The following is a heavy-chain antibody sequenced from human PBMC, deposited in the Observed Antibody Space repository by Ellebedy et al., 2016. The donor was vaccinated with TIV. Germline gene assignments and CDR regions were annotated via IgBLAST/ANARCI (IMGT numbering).Heavy chain of an antibody. Sequence: GGSLRLXCAASGFTFSSYGMHWVRQAPGKGLEWVAVISYDGSNKYYADSVKGRFTISRDNSKNTLYLQMNSLRAEDTAVYYCAKVDTAMGWYYYYYYMDVWGKGTTVTVSS. V-gene: IGHV3-30*18. CDR2: ISYDGSNK. J-gene: IGHJ6*03. CDR3: AKVDTAMGWYYYYYYMDV. CDR1: GFTFSSYG. D-gene: IGHD5-18*01.